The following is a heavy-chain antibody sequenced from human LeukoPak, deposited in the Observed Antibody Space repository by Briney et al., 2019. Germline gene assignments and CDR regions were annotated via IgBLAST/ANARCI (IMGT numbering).Heavy chain of an antibody. V-gene: IGHV3-48*01. CDR3: ARDPEWEPGSPKEYYFDY. J-gene: IGHJ4*02. Sequence: GGSLRLSCAASGFAFSSYSMNWVRQAPGKGLEWVSYISSSSSTIYYADSVKGRFTISRDNAKNSLYLQMSSLRAEDTAVYYCARDPEWEPGSPKEYYFDYWGQGTLVTVSS. CDR2: ISSSSSTI. CDR1: GFAFSSYS. D-gene: IGHD1-26*01.